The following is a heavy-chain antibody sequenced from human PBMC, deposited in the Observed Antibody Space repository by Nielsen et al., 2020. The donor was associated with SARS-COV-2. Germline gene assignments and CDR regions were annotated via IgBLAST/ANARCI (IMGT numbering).Heavy chain of an antibody. Sequence: GESLKISCAASGFTFSSYSMNWVRQAPGKGLEWVSYISSSSTIYYADSVKGRFTISRDNAKNSLYLQMNSLRDEDTAVYYCARDRSDYDILTGYSNYGMDVWGQETTVTVSS. CDR1: GFTFSSYS. J-gene: IGHJ6*02. V-gene: IGHV3-48*02. CDR3: ARDRSDYDILTGYSNYGMDV. D-gene: IGHD3-9*01. CDR2: ISSSSTI.